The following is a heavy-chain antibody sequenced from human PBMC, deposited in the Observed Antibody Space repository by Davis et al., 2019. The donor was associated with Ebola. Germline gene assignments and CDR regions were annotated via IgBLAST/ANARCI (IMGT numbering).Heavy chain of an antibody. CDR1: GCSFSSSTYY. V-gene: IGHV4-39*01. D-gene: IGHD6-6*01. J-gene: IGHJ6*02. CDR2: IYYSGST. CDR3: AGLDGDSSSSRYYYYGMDV. Sequence: PGGSLRLSCTVSGCSFSSSTYYWGWIRQPPGTGLAWIGRIYYSGSTYYTPSLKSRVTISVDTSKNQFSLKLSYVTAADTGVYYCAGLDGDSSSSRYYYYGMDVWGQGTTVTVAS.